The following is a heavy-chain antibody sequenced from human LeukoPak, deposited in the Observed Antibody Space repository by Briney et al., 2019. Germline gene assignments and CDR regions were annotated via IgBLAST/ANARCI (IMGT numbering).Heavy chain of an antibody. J-gene: IGHJ4*02. Sequence: PGGSLTLSCAASGFTFDDYAMHWVRPAQGKGLEWVSLISGDGGSTYYADSVKGRSTISRDNSKNSLYLQMNSLRTEDTALYHCAKDWGAYYDSSGFYWGDLDYWGQGTLVTVSS. CDR1: GFTFDDYA. D-gene: IGHD3-22*01. V-gene: IGHV3-43*02. CDR2: ISGDGGST. CDR3: AKDWGAYYDSSGFYWGDLDY.